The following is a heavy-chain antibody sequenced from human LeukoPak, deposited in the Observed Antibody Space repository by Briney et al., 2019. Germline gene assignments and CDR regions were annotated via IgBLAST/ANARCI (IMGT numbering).Heavy chain of an antibody. V-gene: IGHV4-61*01. D-gene: IGHD3-16*01. Sequence: SETLSLTCTVSGASVRSGSYDWTWIRQPPGEVLEWIGDMYHTGSTNENPSLKSRVTLSLDKSKNHFALKLTSVTVADTAIYYCASYDYVWGSLDFWGQGTLVPVSS. CDR2: MYHTGST. CDR3: ASYDYVWGSLDF. J-gene: IGHJ4*02. CDR1: GASVRSGSYD.